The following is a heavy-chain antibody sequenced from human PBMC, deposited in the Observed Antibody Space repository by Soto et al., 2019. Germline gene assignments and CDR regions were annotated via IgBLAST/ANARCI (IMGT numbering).Heavy chain of an antibody. D-gene: IGHD3-10*01. CDR2: ISSSSSYI. CDR3: ARDRLLWSRPREYYYYYGMDV. CDR1: GFTFSSYS. V-gene: IGHV3-21*01. Sequence: EVQLLESGGGLVQPGGSLRLSCAASGFTFSSYSMNWVRQAPGKGLEWVSSISSSSSYIYYADSVKGRFTISRDNAKNSLYLQMNSLRAEDTAVYYCARDRLLWSRPREYYYYYGMDVWGQGTTVTVSS. J-gene: IGHJ6*02.